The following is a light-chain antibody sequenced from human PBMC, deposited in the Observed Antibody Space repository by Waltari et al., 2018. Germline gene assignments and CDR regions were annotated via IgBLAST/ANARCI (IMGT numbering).Light chain of an antibody. CDR3: QKYRSLPAT. Sequence: EIMLTQSPGTLSLSPGERATLSCRASQSISKYLAWYQQKPGQAPSLLIYDASSRATGIPDRFSGSGSGTDFSLTISRLEPEDFAVYYCQKYRSLPATFGQGTKVEIK. CDR1: QSISKY. J-gene: IGKJ1*01. V-gene: IGKV3-20*01. CDR2: DAS.